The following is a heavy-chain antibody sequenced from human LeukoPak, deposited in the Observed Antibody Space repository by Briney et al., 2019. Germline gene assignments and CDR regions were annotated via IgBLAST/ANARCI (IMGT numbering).Heavy chain of an antibody. Sequence: GGSLRLSCAASGFTFSSYWLSWVRQAPGKGLEWVANIKEDGSARHYVDSVKGRFTISRDNAKKSLYLQMSSLRAEDTAVYYCAIAAGWEQAYWGQGTLVTASS. CDR1: GFTFSSYW. J-gene: IGHJ4*02. CDR2: IKEDGSAR. V-gene: IGHV3-7*01. CDR3: AIAAGWEQAY. D-gene: IGHD1-26*01.